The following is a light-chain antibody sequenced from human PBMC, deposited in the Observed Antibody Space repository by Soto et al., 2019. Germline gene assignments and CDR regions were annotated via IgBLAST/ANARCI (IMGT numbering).Light chain of an antibody. CDR2: KES. J-gene: IGKJ5*01. V-gene: IGKV1-5*03. CDR1: QSISSW. Sequence: DIQMTQSPSTLSASVGDRVTITCRASQSISSWLAWYQQKPGKAPKLLIYKESSLESGVPSRFSGSGSGTEFTLTISSLKPDDFESYYCQQYNSYPTFGQGTRLEIK. CDR3: QQYNSYPT.